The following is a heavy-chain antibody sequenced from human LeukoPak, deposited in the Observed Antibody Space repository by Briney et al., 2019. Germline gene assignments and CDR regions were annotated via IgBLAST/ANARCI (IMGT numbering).Heavy chain of an antibody. J-gene: IGHJ4*02. CDR3: TREHALGDY. CDR2: INTDGTVT. CDR1: GFTLSSYW. V-gene: IGHV3-74*01. Sequence: PGGSLRLSCAASGFTLSSYWMHWVRQVPGKGLVWVSHINTDGTVTHYADSVKGRFTISRDNAKNSLYLQMNSLRAEDTAVYYCTREHALGDYWGQGTLVTVSS. D-gene: IGHD2-2*01.